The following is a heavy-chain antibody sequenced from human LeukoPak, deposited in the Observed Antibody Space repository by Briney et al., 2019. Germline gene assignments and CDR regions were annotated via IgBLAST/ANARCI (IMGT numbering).Heavy chain of an antibody. V-gene: IGHV1-46*01. CDR2: INPSGGTT. D-gene: IGHD3-10*01. CDR3: AREGYGSGRRLGMDV. J-gene: IGHJ6*02. CDR1: GYIFTDYY. Sequence: ASVKVSCKASGYIFTDYYMHWVRQAPGQELGWMGRINPSGGTTTYAQEIQGRVTLTRDTSTSTVYMELSSLRSDDTSVYYCAREGYGSGRRLGMDVWGQGTTVTVSS.